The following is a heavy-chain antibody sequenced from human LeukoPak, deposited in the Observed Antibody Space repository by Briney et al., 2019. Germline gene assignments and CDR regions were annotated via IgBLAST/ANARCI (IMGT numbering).Heavy chain of an antibody. J-gene: IGHJ4*02. V-gene: IGHV3-21*01. D-gene: IGHD6-6*01. CDR3: ARIGSSSYDY. CDR1: GFTFSICS. Sequence: KPGGSLRLSCAASGFTFSICSMNWVRQAPGKGLEWVSSISSSSSYIYYADSVKGRFTISRDNAKNSLYLQMNSLRAEDTAVYYCARIGSSSYDYWGQGTLVTVSS. CDR2: ISSSSSYI.